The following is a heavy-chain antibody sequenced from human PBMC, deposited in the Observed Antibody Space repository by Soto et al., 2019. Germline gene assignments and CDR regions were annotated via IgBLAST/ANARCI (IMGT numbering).Heavy chain of an antibody. CDR3: ARRRAGLDDS. J-gene: IGHJ4*02. V-gene: IGHV1-18*01. CDR2: ISAYSGNT. D-gene: IGHD6-19*01. CDR1: GVTFSTYA. Sequence: GASVKVSCKAPGVTFSTYAISWVRQAPGQGLEWLGWISAYSGNTNYAQKFQGRVTMTTDTSTSTAYMELRSLRSDDTAVYYCARRRAGLDDSWGQGTLVTVSS.